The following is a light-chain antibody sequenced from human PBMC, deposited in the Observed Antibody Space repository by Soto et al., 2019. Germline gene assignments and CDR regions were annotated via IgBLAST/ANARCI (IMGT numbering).Light chain of an antibody. J-gene: IGLJ3*02. CDR3: QSAYSSDTYLRWV. CDR1: ALSKQY. CDR2: KDN. Sequence: SYELTQAPSVSVSPGQTARITCSGDALSKQYVYWYQQKPGQAPVLVIYKDNERPSGIPERFSGSSSGTTVTLTISGVQPEDEADYHCQSAYSSDTYLRWVFGGGTKLTVL. V-gene: IGLV3-25*03.